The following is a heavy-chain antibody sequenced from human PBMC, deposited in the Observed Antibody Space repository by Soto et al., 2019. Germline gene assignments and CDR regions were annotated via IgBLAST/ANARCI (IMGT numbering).Heavy chain of an antibody. CDR2: IYYSGST. J-gene: IGHJ4*02. CDR1: GGSISSYY. Sequence: ASETLSLTCIVSGGSISSYYWSWIRQPPGKGLEWIGYIYYSGSTNYNPSLKSRVTISVDTSKNQFSLKLSSVTAADTAVYYCARRYSSSFDFWGQGTLVTVSS. V-gene: IGHV4-59*08. CDR3: ARRYSSSFDF. D-gene: IGHD6-13*01.